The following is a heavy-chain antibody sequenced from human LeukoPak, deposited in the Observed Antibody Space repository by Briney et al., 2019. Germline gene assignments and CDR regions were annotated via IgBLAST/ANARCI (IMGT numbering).Heavy chain of an antibody. CDR1: GYTFTSYD. V-gene: IGHV1-8*01. J-gene: IGHJ6*02. CDR2: MNLNSGNT. CDR3: AREVSSTRKYYYYGMDV. D-gene: IGHD2-2*01. Sequence: ASVKVSCKASGYTFTSYDINWVRQATGQGLEWMLWMNLNSGNTGYAQKFQGRVTMTRNTSISTAYMELSSLRSEDTAVYYCAREVSSTRKYYYYGMDVWGQGTTVTVSS.